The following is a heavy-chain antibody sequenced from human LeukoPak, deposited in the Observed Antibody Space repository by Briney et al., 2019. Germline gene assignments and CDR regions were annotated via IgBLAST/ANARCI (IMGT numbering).Heavy chain of an antibody. CDR2: ISSSSGTI. CDR3: ARLAGIWFGEPXXDAXXI. J-gene: IGHJ3*02. CDR1: GFTLSSYS. D-gene: IGHD3-10*01. V-gene: IGHV3-48*01. Sequence: GGSLRLSCAASGFTLSSYSMNWVRQAPGKGLEWVSYISSSSGTIYYADSVKGRVTICRGSANKPLYLQINRLRTGDTAVCYXARLAGIWFGEPXXDAXXIWXQGTMVAVSS.